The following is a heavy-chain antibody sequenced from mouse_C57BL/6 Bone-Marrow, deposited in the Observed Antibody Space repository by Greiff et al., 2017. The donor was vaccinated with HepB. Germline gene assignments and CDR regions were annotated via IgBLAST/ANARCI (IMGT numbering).Heavy chain of an antibody. J-gene: IGHJ4*01. D-gene: IGHD1-1*01. Sequence: EVQLQQSGAELVRPGASVKLSCTASGFNIKDDYMHWVKQRPEQGLEWIGWIDPENGDTEYASKFQGKATITADTSSNTAYLQLSSLTSEDTAVYYCTTYWVTTLVEDYWGQGTSVTVSS. V-gene: IGHV14-4*01. CDR3: TTYWVTTLVEDY. CDR2: IDPENGDT. CDR1: GFNIKDDY.